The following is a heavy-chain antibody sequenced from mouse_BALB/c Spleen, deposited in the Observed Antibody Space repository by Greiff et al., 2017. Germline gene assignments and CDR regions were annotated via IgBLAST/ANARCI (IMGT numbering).Heavy chain of an antibody. Sequence: SGAELVRSGASVKLSCTASGFNIEDYYMHWVKQRPEQGLEWIGWIDPENGDTEYAPKFQGKATMTADTSSNTAYLQLSSLTSEDTAVYYCNRYDGAFAYWGQGTLVTVSA. J-gene: IGHJ3*01. CDR2: IDPENGDT. D-gene: IGHD2-14*01. V-gene: IGHV14-4*02. CDR3: NRYDGAFAY. CDR1: GFNIEDYY.